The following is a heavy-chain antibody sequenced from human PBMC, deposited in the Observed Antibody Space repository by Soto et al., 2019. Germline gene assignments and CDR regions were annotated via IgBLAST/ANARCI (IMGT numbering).Heavy chain of an antibody. CDR2: ISSNGGST. Sequence: GGSLRLSCSASGFTFSSYAMHWVRQAPGKGLEYVSAISSNGGSTYYADSVKGRFTISRDNSKNTLYLQMSSLRAEDTAVYYCAREMVGGYFDYWGQGTLVTVSS. D-gene: IGHD1-26*01. CDR3: AREMVGGYFDY. V-gene: IGHV3-64D*06. J-gene: IGHJ4*02. CDR1: GFTFSSYA.